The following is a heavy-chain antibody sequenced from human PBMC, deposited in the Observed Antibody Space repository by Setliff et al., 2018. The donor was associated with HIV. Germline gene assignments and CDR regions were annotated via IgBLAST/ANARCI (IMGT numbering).Heavy chain of an antibody. CDR1: GYTFTTYP. CDR3: ARNQGDASGWYYFDM. V-gene: IGHV1-46*01. D-gene: IGHD6-19*01. Sequence: ASVKVSCKASGYTFTTYPMHWVRQAPGQGLEWMGVINTSGGSAGYAEKFRGRVTMTRDTSTNTVYMDLRNLRSEDTAVYYCARNQGDASGWYYFDMWGQGTLVTVSS. J-gene: IGHJ4*02. CDR2: INTSGGSA.